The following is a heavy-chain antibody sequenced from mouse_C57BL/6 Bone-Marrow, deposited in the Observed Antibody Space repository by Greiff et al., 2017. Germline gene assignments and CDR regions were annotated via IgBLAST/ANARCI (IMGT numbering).Heavy chain of an antibody. J-gene: IGHJ2*01. D-gene: IGHD2-4*01. CDR2: IDPENGDT. CDR3: TTPYDYDSDY. V-gene: IGHV14-4*01. Sequence: VQLQQSGAELVRPGASVKLSCTASGFNIKDDYMHWVKQRPEQGLEWIGWIDPENGDTEYASKFQGKATITAETSSNTAYLQLSSLTSEDTAVYYCTTPYDYDSDYWGQGTTLTVSS. CDR1: GFNIKDDY.